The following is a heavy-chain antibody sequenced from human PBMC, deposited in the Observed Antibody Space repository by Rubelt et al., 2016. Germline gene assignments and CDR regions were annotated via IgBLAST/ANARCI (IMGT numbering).Heavy chain of an antibody. J-gene: IGHJ6*02. D-gene: IGHD4-17*01. CDR2: ISFDGSNE. V-gene: IGHV3-30*04. CDR1: GFTFSDYA. CDR3: AMTTVNYYYHGMDV. Sequence: RSLRLSCAASGFTFSDYAMHWVRQAPGKGLEWVAVISFDGSNEYYADSVKGRFTISRDSSKNTLYLQMNSLKIEDTAVYYCAMTTVNYYYHGMDVWGQGTTVTVSS.